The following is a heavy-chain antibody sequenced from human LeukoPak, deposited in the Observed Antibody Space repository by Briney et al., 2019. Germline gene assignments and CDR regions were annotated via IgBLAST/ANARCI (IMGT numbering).Heavy chain of an antibody. CDR3: ARDSDSSGWYGWFDP. Sequence: SVKVSCKASGGTFSSYAISWVRQAPGQGPGWMGRIIPILGIANYAQKFQGRVTITADKSTSTAYMELSSLRSEDTAVYYCARDSDSSGWYGWFDPWGQGTLVTVSS. V-gene: IGHV1-69*04. CDR1: GGTFSSYA. J-gene: IGHJ5*02. CDR2: IIPILGIA. D-gene: IGHD6-19*01.